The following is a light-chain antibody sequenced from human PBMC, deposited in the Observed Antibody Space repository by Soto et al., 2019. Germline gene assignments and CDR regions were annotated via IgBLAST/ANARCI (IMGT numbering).Light chain of an antibody. CDR2: KAS. V-gene: IGKV1-5*03. J-gene: IGKJ1*01. CDR1: QTISSW. CDR3: QQYNRYSRP. Sequence: DIQMTKSPSTLSGSVGDRVTITCRASQTISSWLAWYQQKPGKAPKLLIYKASTLKSGVPSRFSGSGSGTDFTLTISSLQPDDLATYDCQQYNRYSRPFCHLSKV.